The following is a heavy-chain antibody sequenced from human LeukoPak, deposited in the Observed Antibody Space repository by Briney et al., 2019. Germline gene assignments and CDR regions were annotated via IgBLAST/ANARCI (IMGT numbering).Heavy chain of an antibody. CDR1: GFSFSSYW. CDR2: IRQDESER. CDR3: ARGSYYDILTGYYRTLLFMDV. V-gene: IGHV3-7*01. D-gene: IGHD3-9*01. J-gene: IGHJ6*03. Sequence: GGSLRLSCEGSGFSFSSYWMTWVRQLPGKGPEWVANIRQDESERYFADSVKGRFTISRDNAKKSVYLHMNSLRAEDTAVYYCARGSYYDILTGYYRTLLFMDVWGKGTTVTISS.